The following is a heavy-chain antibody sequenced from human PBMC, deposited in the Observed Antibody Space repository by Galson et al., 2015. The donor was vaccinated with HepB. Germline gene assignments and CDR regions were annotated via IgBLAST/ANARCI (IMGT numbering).Heavy chain of an antibody. CDR3: AKGIVGATGPPQFFQH. CDR1: GFTFSSYA. D-gene: IGHD1-26*01. J-gene: IGHJ1*01. Sequence: SLRLSCAASGFTFSSYAMSWVRQAPGKGLEWVSAISGSGGSTYYADSVKGRFTISRDNSKNTLYLQMNSLRAEDTAVYYCAKGIVGATGPPQFFQHWGQGTLVTVSS. CDR2: ISGSGGST. V-gene: IGHV3-23*01.